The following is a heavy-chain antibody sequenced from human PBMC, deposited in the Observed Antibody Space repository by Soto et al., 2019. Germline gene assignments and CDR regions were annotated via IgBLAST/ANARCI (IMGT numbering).Heavy chain of an antibody. J-gene: IGHJ5*02. CDR3: ARGESAIFGVVISNWFDP. CDR1: GGSISSGDYY. CDR2: IYYSGST. V-gene: IGHV4-30-4*01. Sequence: QVQLQESGPGLVKPSQTLSLTCTVSGGSISSGDYYWSWIRQPPGKGLEWIGYIYYSGSTYYNPSLKSRVTISVDTSKNQFSLKLSSVTAADTAVYYCARGESAIFGVVISNWFDPWGQGTLVTVSS. D-gene: IGHD3-3*01.